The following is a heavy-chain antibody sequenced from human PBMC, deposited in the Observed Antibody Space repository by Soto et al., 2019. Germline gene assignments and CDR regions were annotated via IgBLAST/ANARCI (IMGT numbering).Heavy chain of an antibody. D-gene: IGHD4-17*01. J-gene: IGHJ3*02. CDR2: IKQDGSEK. V-gene: IGHV3-7*03. CDR1: GFTFSSYW. CDR3: ARDQTTGADAFDI. Sequence: PGGSLRLSCAASGFTFSSYWMSWVRQAPGKGLEWVANIKQDGSEKYYVDSVKGRFTISRDNAENSLYLQMNSLRAEDTAVYYCARDQTTGADAFDIWGQGTMVTVSS.